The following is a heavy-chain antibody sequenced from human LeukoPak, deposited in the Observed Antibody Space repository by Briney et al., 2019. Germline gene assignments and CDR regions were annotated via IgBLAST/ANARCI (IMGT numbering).Heavy chain of an antibody. J-gene: IGHJ4*02. Sequence: SETLSLTCAVYGGSFSGYYWSWIRQPPGKGLEWIGEINHSGSTNYNPSLQSRVTMSVDTSKKQFSLHLSSATAADTAVYYCARVTRRRTTGETFGRYLDYWGQGTLLTVSS. D-gene: IGHD3-10*01. CDR3: ARVTRRRTTGETFGRYLDY. CDR2: INHSGST. V-gene: IGHV4-34*01. CDR1: GGSFSGYY.